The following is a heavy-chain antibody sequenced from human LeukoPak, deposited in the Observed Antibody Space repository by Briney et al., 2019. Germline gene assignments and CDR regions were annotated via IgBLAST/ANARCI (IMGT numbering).Heavy chain of an antibody. D-gene: IGHD2/OR15-2a*01. Sequence: PSGTLSLTCDVSGGSISTTNWWTWVRQTPGGGLEWIGEVHLNGRTHYSPSLESRVTMSVDMSENHISLQLTSVTAADTAVYYCAREGGFYRPLDYSGPGTLVIVSS. CDR1: GGSISTTNW. CDR2: VHLNGRT. V-gene: IGHV4-4*02. J-gene: IGHJ4*02. CDR3: AREGGFYRPLDY.